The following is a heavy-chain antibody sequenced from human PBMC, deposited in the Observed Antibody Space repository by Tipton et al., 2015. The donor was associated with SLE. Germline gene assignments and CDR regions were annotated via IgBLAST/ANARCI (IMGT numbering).Heavy chain of an antibody. D-gene: IGHD3-10*01. CDR1: GGSFSGYY. J-gene: IGHJ5*02. CDR2: INHSGST. CDR3: ARVGRAWFDP. V-gene: IGHV4-34*01. Sequence: LRLSCAVYGGSFSGYYWSWIRQPPGKGLEWIGEINHSGSTNYNPSLKSRVTISVDTSKNQFSLKLSSVTAADTAVYYCARVGRAWFDPWGQGTLVTVSS.